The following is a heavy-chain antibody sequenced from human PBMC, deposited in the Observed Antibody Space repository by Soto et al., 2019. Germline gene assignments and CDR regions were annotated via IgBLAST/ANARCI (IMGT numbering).Heavy chain of an antibody. CDR2: ISWNSGSI. V-gene: IGHV3-9*01. D-gene: IGHD3-22*01. Sequence: GGSLRLSCAASGFTIDDYAMHWVRQARGKGLEWVSGISWNSGSIGYAESVKGRFTISRDNAKNSLYLQMNSLRAEDTALYYCAKALDYDSSGSPFDPWGQGT. CDR3: AKALDYDSSGSPFDP. J-gene: IGHJ5*02. CDR1: GFTIDDYA.